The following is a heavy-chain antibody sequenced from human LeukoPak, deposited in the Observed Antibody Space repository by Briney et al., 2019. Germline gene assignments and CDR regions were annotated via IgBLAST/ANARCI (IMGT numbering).Heavy chain of an antibody. J-gene: IGHJ4*02. D-gene: IGHD5-12*01. V-gene: IGHV4-39*07. CDR1: GGSISSSSYY. Sequence: PSETLSLTCTVSGGSISSSSYYWGWIRQPPGKGLEWIGSIYYSGSTYYNPSLKSRVTISVDTSKNQFSLKLSSVTAADTAVYYCAGRSDIVAPYWGQGTLVTVSS. CDR2: IYYSGST. CDR3: AGRSDIVAPY.